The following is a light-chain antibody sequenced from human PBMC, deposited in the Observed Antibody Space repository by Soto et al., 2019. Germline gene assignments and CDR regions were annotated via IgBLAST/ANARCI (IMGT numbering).Light chain of an antibody. CDR3: QQLNSYPRAIT. J-gene: IGKJ5*01. Sequence: DIQLTQSPSFLSASVGARVTITCRASQGISSYLAWYQQKPGKAPKLLIYAASTLQSGVPSRFSGSGSGTEFTLTISSLQPEDFATYYCQQLNSYPRAITFGQGTRLEIK. CDR2: AAS. CDR1: QGISSY. V-gene: IGKV1-9*01.